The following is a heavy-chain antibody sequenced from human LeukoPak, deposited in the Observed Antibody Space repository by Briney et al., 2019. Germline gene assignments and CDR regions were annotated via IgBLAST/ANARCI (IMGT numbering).Heavy chain of an antibody. J-gene: IGHJ4*02. CDR2: INQDASEI. Sequence: PGGSLRFSCAASGFTFSTYWMNWYRQAPGKGLEWVGNINQDASEINYVDSVRGRFTISRDNAKNSLHLQMNSLRAEDTAVYYCARDSGLSGYDLLDYWGQGTLVTVSS. V-gene: IGHV3-7*01. D-gene: IGHD5-12*01. CDR3: ARDSGLSGYDLLDY. CDR1: GFTFSTYW.